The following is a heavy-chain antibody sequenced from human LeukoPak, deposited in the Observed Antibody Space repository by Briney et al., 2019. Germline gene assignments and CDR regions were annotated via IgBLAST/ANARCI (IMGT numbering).Heavy chain of an antibody. J-gene: IGHJ4*02. D-gene: IGHD6-25*01. CDR2: INPNDGST. CDR1: GYSFTTFY. Sequence: ASVKVSCKASGYSFTTFYLHWVRQAPGQGLKWMGIINPNDGSTTYGPKFQGRLTMTRDMSTSTVYMELGSLTSEDMAVYYCARVASGYDSDWTYPFDYWGQGTLVTVSS. CDR3: ARVASGYDSDWTYPFDY. V-gene: IGHV1-46*01.